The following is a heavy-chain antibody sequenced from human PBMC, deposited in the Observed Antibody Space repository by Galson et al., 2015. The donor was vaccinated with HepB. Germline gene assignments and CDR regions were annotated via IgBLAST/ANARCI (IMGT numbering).Heavy chain of an antibody. J-gene: IGHJ4*02. CDR2: ISSSSSYI. CDR1: GFTFSSYS. V-gene: IGHV3-21*01. D-gene: IGHD6-13*01. Sequence: SLRLSCAASGFTFSSYSMNWVRQAPGKGLEWVSSISSSSSYIYYADSVKGRFTISRDNAKNSLYLQMNSLRAEDTAVYYCARGKGYSSSWWYFDYWGQGTLVTVSS. CDR3: ARGKGYSSSWWYFDY.